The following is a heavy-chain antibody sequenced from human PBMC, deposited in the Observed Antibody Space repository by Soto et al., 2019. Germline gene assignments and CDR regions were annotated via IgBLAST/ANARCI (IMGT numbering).Heavy chain of an antibody. CDR1: GGSVSSGSYY. CDR2: IYYSGST. D-gene: IGHD1-1*01. J-gene: IGHJ4*02. Sequence: QVQLQESGPGLVKPSETLSLTCTVSGGSVSSGSYYWSWIRQPPGKGLEWIVYIYYSGSTNYNPSLKSRVTISVDTSKNQFSLKLSSVTAADTAVYYCAREGVTGTADYWGQGTLVTVSS. V-gene: IGHV4-61*01. CDR3: AREGVTGTADY.